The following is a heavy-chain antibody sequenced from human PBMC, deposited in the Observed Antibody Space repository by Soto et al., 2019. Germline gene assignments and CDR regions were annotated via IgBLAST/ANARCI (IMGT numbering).Heavy chain of an antibody. Sequence: GGSLRLSCGASGFTFSSYAMGWVHQAPGKGLELVSTISAGGGRTYYADSVKGRFTISRDNSKNTLYLQMNSLRAEDTAVYYCTKGYYYDTCGYFDSWGQGTLVTVSS. V-gene: IGHV3-23*01. D-gene: IGHD3-22*01. CDR2: ISAGGGRT. CDR3: TKGYYYDTCGYFDS. J-gene: IGHJ4*02. CDR1: GFTFSSYA.